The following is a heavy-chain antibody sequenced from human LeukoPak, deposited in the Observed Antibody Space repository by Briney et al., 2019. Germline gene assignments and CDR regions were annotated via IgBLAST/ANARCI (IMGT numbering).Heavy chain of an antibody. J-gene: IGHJ4*02. CDR2: ISISSSTK. D-gene: IGHD4-17*01. V-gene: IGHV3-48*01. CDR1: GLTFSNYD. CDR3: AGGNDYDGLDY. Sequence: TGGSLRLSCAASGLTFSNYDMNWVRQAPGKGLEWVSYISISSSTKYYADSVKGRFTISRDNAKNSLYLQMNSLRAEDTAVYYCAGGNDYDGLDYWGQGTLVTVSS.